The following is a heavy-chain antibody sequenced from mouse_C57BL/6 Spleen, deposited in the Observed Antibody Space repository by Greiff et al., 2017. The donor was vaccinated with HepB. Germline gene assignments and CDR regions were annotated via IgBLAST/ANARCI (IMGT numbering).Heavy chain of an antibody. CDR1: GYTFPRYW. D-gene: IGHD3-2*02. J-gene: IGHJ4*01. CDR2: IYPGSGST. CDR3: ARATAQVYYAMDY. Sequence: VPLQQPGAELVKPGASVKMSCTASGYTFPRYWITWVTQRPGQGLEWIGDIYPGSGSTNSHEKFKSKATLTVDTSSSTAYMQRSSLTSEDSAVYYCARATAQVYYAMDYWGQGTSVTVSS. V-gene: IGHV1-55*01.